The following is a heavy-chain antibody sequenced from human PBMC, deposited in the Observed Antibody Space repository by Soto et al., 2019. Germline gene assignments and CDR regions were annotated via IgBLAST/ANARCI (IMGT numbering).Heavy chain of an antibody. CDR2: IYHSGST. J-gene: IGHJ4*02. D-gene: IGHD5-18*01. CDR3: ARALTAMVNLQTRYLDY. Sequence: PSETLSLTCAVSGGSISSSNWWSWVRQPPGKGLEWIGEIYHSGSTNYNPSLKSRVTISLDKSKNQFSLKLSSVTAADTAVYYCARALTAMVNLQTRYLDYWGQGTLVTVS. CDR1: GGSISSSNW. V-gene: IGHV4-4*02.